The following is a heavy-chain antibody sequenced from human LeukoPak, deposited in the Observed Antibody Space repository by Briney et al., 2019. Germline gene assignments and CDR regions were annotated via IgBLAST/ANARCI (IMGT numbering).Heavy chain of an antibody. CDR1: GGSLSVYY. V-gene: IGHV4-34*01. J-gene: IGHJ5*02. D-gene: IGHD3-10*01. CDR3: ARVYGSGSYYKRNWFDP. Sequence: PSEPLPLTCAVYGGSLSVYYWLGTRHPPGRGGVGSGKNNHSGSTNYNPSLKSRVTISVDTSKNQFSLKLSSVTAADTAVYYCARVYGSGSYYKRNWFDPWGQGTLVTVSS. CDR2: NNHSGST.